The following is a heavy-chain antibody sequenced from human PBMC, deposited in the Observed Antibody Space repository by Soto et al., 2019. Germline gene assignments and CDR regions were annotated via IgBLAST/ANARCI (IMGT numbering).Heavy chain of an antibody. Sequence: GGSLRLSCAASGFTFSSYGMHWVRQAPGKGLEWVAVIWYDGSNKYYADSVKGRFTISRDNSKNTLYLQMNSLRAGDTAVYYCARDGGSSWFDYWGQGTLVTVSS. CDR2: IWYDGSNK. CDR1: GFTFSSYG. D-gene: IGHD6-13*01. CDR3: ARDGGSSWFDY. J-gene: IGHJ4*02. V-gene: IGHV3-33*01.